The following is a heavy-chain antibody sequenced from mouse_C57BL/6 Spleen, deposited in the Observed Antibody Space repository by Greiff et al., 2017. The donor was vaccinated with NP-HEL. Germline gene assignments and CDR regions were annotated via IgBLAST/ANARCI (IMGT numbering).Heavy chain of an antibody. Sequence: QVQLKESGPGLVQPSQSLSITCTVSGFSLTSYGVHWVRQSPGKGLEWLGVIWSGGSTDYNAAFMSRLSITKDNSKSQVFFKMNSLQADDTARYYCAKNDYGNYVIDYWGQGTTLTVSS. V-gene: IGHV2-5*01. CDR3: AKNDYGNYVIDY. CDR2: IWSGGST. D-gene: IGHD2-1*01. J-gene: IGHJ2*01. CDR1: GFSLTSYG.